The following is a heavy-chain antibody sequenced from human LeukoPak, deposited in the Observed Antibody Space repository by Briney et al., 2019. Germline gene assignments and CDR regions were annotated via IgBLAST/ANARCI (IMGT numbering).Heavy chain of an antibody. V-gene: IGHV4-34*01. CDR3: ARRKVRGVCDY. CDR1: GGSFSGYY. D-gene: IGHD3-10*01. J-gene: IGHJ4*02. Sequence: SETLSLTCAVYGGSFSGYYWSCIRQPPGKGLEWIGEINHSGSTNYNPSPKSRVTISVDTSKNQFSLKLSSVTAADTAVYYCARRKVRGVCDYWGQGTLVTVSS. CDR2: INHSGST.